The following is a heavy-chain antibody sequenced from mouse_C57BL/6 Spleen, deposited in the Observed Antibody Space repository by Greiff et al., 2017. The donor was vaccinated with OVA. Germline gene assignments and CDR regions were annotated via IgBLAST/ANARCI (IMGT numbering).Heavy chain of an antibody. Sequence: VKLQQPGAELVKPGASVKMSCKASGYTFTSYWITWVKQRPGQGLEWIGDIYPGSGSTNYNEKFKSKATLTVDTASSTAYMQLSSLTSEDSAVYYCARWDGYYVGDYWGQGTTLTVSS. D-gene: IGHD2-3*01. CDR3: ARWDGYYVGDY. CDR1: GYTFTSYW. J-gene: IGHJ2*01. CDR2: IYPGSGST. V-gene: IGHV1-55*01.